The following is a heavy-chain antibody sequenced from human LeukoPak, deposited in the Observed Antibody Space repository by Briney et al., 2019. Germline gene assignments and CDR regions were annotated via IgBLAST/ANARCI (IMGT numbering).Heavy chain of an antibody. Sequence: PSETLSLTCNVSGGSITSYYWSWIRQAAGKGLEWIGRIYTSGSTAYNPSLKSRVTMSVDTSKNQFSLKLHSVTAADTAVYYCARSGGSGTYYDGSFDYWGQGTLVTVSS. CDR3: ARSGGSGTYYDGSFDY. D-gene: IGHD1-26*01. CDR1: GGSITSYY. CDR2: IYTSGST. J-gene: IGHJ4*02. V-gene: IGHV4-4*07.